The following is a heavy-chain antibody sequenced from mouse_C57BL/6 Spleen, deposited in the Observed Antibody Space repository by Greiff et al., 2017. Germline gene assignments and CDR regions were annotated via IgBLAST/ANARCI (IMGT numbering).Heavy chain of an antibody. Sequence: EVKLMESGAELVKPGASVKLSCTASGFNIKDYYMHWVKQRTEQGLEWIGRIEPEDGEKKYAPNFQGKATITADTSSTTAYLQLSSLTSEDTAVYYCARGGVYYYGSSYGYAMDYWGQGTSVTVSS. D-gene: IGHD1-1*01. CDR1: GFNIKDYY. CDR3: ARGGVYYYGSSYGYAMDY. J-gene: IGHJ4*01. CDR2: IEPEDGEK. V-gene: IGHV14-2*01.